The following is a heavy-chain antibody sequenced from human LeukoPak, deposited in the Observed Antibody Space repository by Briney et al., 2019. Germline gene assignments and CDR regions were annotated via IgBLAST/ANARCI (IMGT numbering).Heavy chain of an antibody. CDR3: ARAWGDGYIYFDY. J-gene: IGHJ4*02. V-gene: IGHV3-74*01. D-gene: IGHD5-24*01. CDR2: INSDGSST. CDR1: GFTFSSYA. Sequence: PGGSLRLSCAASGFTFSSYAMSWVRQAPGKGLVWVSRINSDGSSTSYADSVKGRFTISRDNAKNTLYLQMNSLRAEDTAVYYCARAWGDGYIYFDYWGQGTLVTVSS.